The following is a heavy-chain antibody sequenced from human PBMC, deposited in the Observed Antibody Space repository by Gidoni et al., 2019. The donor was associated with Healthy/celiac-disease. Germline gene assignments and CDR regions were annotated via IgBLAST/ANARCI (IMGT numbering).Heavy chain of an antibody. D-gene: IGHD2-21*02. CDR2: ISSSSSYI. CDR1: GFTFSSYS. J-gene: IGHJ4*02. CDR3: ARGRYCGGDCYSGFDY. V-gene: IGHV3-21*01. Sequence: EVQLVESGGGLVKPGGSLRLSCAASGFTFSSYSMKWVRQAPGKGLGLFSSISSSSSYIYYADSVKGRFTISRDNAKNSLYLQMNSLRAEDTAVYYCARGRYCGGDCYSGFDYWGQGTLVTVSS.